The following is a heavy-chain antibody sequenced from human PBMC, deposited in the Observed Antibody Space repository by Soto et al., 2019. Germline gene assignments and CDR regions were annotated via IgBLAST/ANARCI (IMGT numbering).Heavy chain of an antibody. J-gene: IGHJ5*02. CDR1: GGSISSSSYY. Sequence: QLQLQESGPGLVKPSETLSLTCTVSGGSISSSSYYWGWIRQPPGKGLEWIGSIYYSGSTYYNPSLKSRVPISVDTSKNQSTLTPSSVTAADTAVYYCARQPYCSSTNGYPFSNWFDPWGQGTLVNVAS. V-gene: IGHV4-39*01. D-gene: IGHD2-2*01. CDR2: IYYSGST. CDR3: ARQPYCSSTNGYPFSNWFDP.